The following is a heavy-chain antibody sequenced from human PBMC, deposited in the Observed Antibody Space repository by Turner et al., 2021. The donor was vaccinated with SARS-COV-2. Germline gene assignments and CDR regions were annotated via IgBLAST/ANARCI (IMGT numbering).Heavy chain of an antibody. Sequence: EVQLLESGGGLGQPGGSLRLSCAASGFTFNNFAMSWVRQDPGKGLEWVSAINGTGHVTHYVDSVKGRFTISRDSSKNTLYLQMNSLRVEDTAIYYCAKCVTTCQTKGLDNWGQGTLVTVSS. D-gene: IGHD1-26*01. CDR1: GFTFNNFA. J-gene: IGHJ4*02. CDR3: AKCVTTCQTKGLDN. V-gene: IGHV3-23*01. CDR2: INGTGHVT.